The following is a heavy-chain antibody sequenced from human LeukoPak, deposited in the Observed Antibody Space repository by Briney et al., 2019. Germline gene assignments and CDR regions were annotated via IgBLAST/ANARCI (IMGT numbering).Heavy chain of an antibody. J-gene: IGHJ4*02. D-gene: IGHD5-18*01. V-gene: IGHV4-34*01. CDR3: ARIGDTAMVIYGGFDY. Sequence: PSETLSLTCAVYGGSFSGCYWSWIRRPPGKGLEWIGEINHSGSTNYNPSLKSRVTISVDTSKNQFSLKLSSVTAADTAVYYCARIGDTAMVIYGGFDYWGQGTLVTVSS. CDR1: GGSFSGCY. CDR2: INHSGST.